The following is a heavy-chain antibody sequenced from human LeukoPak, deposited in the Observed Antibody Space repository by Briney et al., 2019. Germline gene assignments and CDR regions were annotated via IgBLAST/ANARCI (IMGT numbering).Heavy chain of an antibody. V-gene: IGHV3-53*01. CDR3: AKDRSLTLPTFERSGYYYY. Sequence: GGSLRLSCAASGFFVSNNYMSWVRQAPGKGLEWVSVIYSGGDTYYADSVKGRFTISRDNSNNTLYLQMNSLRAEDTALYYCAKDRSLTLPTFERSGYYYYWGQGTLVTVSS. CDR2: IYSGGDT. J-gene: IGHJ4*02. D-gene: IGHD3-22*01. CDR1: GFFVSNNY.